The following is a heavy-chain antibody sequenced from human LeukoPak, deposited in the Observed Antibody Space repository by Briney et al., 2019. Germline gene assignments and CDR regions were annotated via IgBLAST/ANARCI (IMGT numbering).Heavy chain of an antibody. CDR3: ARGGPIAAAGVYFDY. CDR2: SRNKASSYTT. Sequence: GGSLRLSCAASGFKFSDHYIDWVRQAPGKGLEWVGRSRNKASSYTTEYAASVEGRFTISRDVSESSLYLRMNSLRAEDTAVYYCARGGPIAAAGVYFDYWGQGTLVTVSS. D-gene: IGHD6-13*01. J-gene: IGHJ4*02. CDR1: GFKFSDHY. V-gene: IGHV3-72*01.